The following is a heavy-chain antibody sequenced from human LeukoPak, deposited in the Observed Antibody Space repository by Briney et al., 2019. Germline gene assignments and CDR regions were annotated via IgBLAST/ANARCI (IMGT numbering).Heavy chain of an antibody. V-gene: IGHV3-74*01. D-gene: IGHD4-23*01. J-gene: IGHJ4*02. Sequence: GGSLRLSCAGSGLTFSSYWMHWVRQAPGKGLVWVSRIKGDGSSTSYADSVKGRFTISRDNTKNTLYLQMNSLRVEDTAVYYCARGRPHGNDYWGQGTLVTVSS. CDR1: GLTFSSYW. CDR2: IKGDGSST. CDR3: ARGRPHGNDY.